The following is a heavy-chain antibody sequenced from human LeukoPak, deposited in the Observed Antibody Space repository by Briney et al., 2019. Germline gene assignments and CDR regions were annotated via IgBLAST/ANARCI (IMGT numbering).Heavy chain of an antibody. J-gene: IGHJ4*02. CDR2: INHSGST. D-gene: IGHD3-22*01. Sequence: PSETLSLTCAAYGGSFSGYYWSWIRQPPGKGLEWIGEINHSGSTNYNPSLKSRVTISVDTSKNQFSLKLSSVTAADTAVYYRARGRYYYDSSGYSKVGKTFDYWGQGTLVTVSS. CDR3: ARGRYYYDSSGYSKVGKTFDY. CDR1: GGSFSGYY. V-gene: IGHV4-34*01.